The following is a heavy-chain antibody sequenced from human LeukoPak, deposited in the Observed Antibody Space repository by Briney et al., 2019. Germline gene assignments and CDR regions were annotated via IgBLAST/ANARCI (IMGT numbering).Heavy chain of an antibody. Sequence: SETLSLTCTVSGSSISSYFWGWIRQPPGKGLEWIGSISYSGSTYYNPSLKSRVTISVGTSKNQFSLKLNSVTAADTAVYYCARSVNIVVEYYFDYWGQETLVTVSS. CDR2: ISYSGST. CDR1: GSSISSYF. D-gene: IGHD2-15*01. V-gene: IGHV4-39*01. J-gene: IGHJ4*02. CDR3: ARSVNIVVEYYFDY.